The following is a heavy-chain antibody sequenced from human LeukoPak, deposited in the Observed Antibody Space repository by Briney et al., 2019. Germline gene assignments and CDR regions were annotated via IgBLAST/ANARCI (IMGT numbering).Heavy chain of an antibody. CDR2: IIPIFRTA. D-gene: IGHD3-22*01. J-gene: IGHJ4*02. V-gene: IGHV1-69*05. CDR1: GGTFSSYA. CDR3: AREAHTVRNYYDSSGYYPLRY. Sequence: ASVKVSCKASGGTFSSYAISWVRQAPGQGLEWMGGIIPIFRTANYAQKFQGRITITTDESTSTAYMELSSLRSEDTAVYYCAREAHTVRNYYDSSGYYPLRYWGQGNLVTVSS.